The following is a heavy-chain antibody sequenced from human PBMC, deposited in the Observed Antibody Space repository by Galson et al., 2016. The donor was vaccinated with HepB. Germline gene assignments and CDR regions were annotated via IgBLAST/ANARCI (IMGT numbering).Heavy chain of an antibody. CDR1: GFTFGRHG. V-gene: IGHV3-33*01. D-gene: IGHD2-8*01. CDR2: IWYDGSNK. J-gene: IGHJ6*02. Sequence: SLRLSCAASGFTFGRHGMHWVRQAPGRGPEWVAVIWYDGSNKYYAEPVKGRFTISRDNSENTVYLQMNSLRADDTAVYYCARDRGVYVYYSYGMDVWGQGTTVAVSS. CDR3: ARDRGVYVYYSYGMDV.